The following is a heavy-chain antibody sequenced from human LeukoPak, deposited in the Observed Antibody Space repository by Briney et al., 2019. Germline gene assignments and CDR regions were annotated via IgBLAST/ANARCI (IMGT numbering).Heavy chain of an antibody. J-gene: IGHJ4*02. CDR1: GDTFSSYA. CDR3: AILGYDFWSGYYPW. Sequence: SVKVSCKASGDTFSSYAISWARHDHGLGLELFGGIIPIFGTANYAQKFQGRVTITTDESTSTAYMELSSLRSEDTAVYYCAILGYDFWSGYYPWWGQGTLVTVSS. V-gene: IGHV1-69*05. D-gene: IGHD3-3*01. CDR2: IIPIFGTA.